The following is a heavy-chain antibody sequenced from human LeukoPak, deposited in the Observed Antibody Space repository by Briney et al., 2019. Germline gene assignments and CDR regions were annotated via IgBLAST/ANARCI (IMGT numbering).Heavy chain of an antibody. CDR1: GFTFSSYG. Sequence: GRSLRLSCAASGFTFSSYGMHWVRQAPGKGLEWVAVIWYDGSNKYYADSVKGRFTISRDNSKNTLYLQVNSLRAEDTAVYYCAREVVVIIKDAFDIWGQGTMVTVSS. V-gene: IGHV3-33*01. CDR2: IWYDGSNK. J-gene: IGHJ3*02. CDR3: AREVVVIIKDAFDI. D-gene: IGHD3-22*01.